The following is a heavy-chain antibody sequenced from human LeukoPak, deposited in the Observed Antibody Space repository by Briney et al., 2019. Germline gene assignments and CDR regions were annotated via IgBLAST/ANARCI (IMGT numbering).Heavy chain of an antibody. CDR3: ARSSRYSGYD. CDR2: ISSSSSYI. J-gene: IGHJ6*04. V-gene: IGHV3-21*01. D-gene: IGHD5-12*01. CDR1: GFTFSSYS. Sequence: PGGSLRLSCAASGFTFSSYSMNWVRPAPGKGLEWVSSISSSSSYIYYTDSVKGRFTISRDNAKNSLYLQINSLRAEATAVYSCARSSRYSGYDWGKGTTVTVSS.